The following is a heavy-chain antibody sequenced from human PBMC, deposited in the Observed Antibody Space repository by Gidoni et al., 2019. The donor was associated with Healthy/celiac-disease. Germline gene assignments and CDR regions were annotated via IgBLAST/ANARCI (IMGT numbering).Heavy chain of an antibody. V-gene: IGHV1-3*01. CDR2: INAGNGNT. D-gene: IGHD5-12*01. CDR3: ARDGGYDWYYFDY. Sequence: QVQLVQPRAEVKKPGASAQVPCKASGYPFTRFAMHWVRQAPGQCLEGMGWINAGNGNTKYSQKFQGRVTITRDTSASTAYMELSSLRSEDTAVYYCARDGGYDWYYFDYWGQGTLVTVSS. CDR1: GYPFTRFA. J-gene: IGHJ4*02.